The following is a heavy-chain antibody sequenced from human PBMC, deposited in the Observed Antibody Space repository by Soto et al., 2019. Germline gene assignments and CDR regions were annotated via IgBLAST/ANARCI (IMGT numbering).Heavy chain of an antibody. D-gene: IGHD6-19*01. J-gene: IGHJ4*02. V-gene: IGHV3-30*18. CDR3: AKDREYTYYSIAVAGTVWDHFDY. CDR2: ISYDGGNK. Sequence: PGGSLRLSCAASGFTFSSYGMHWVRQAPGKGLEWVAVISYDGGNKYYADSVKGRFTISRDNSKNTLYLQMNSLRAEDTAVYYCAKDREYTYYSIAVAGTVWDHFDYWGQGTLVTVSS. CDR1: GFTFSSYG.